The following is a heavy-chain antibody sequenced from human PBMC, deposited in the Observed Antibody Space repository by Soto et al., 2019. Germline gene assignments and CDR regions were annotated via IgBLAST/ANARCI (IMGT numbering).Heavy chain of an antibody. J-gene: IGHJ4*02. V-gene: IGHV4-59*01. Sequence: PSETLSLTCTVSSGSISTYYWSWIRQPPGKGLEWIGYIYYTGSTNYNPSLKTRVAISMDTSKNQFSLNLSSVTAADTAVYYCAKNDLVPIFDYWGQGTLVTVSS. CDR3: AKNDLVPIFDY. CDR2: IYYTGST. D-gene: IGHD1-1*01. CDR1: SGSISTYY.